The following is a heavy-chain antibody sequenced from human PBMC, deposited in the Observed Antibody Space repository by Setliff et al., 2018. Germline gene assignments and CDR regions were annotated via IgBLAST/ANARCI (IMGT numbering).Heavy chain of an antibody. CDR2: IKSKPDGGTT. J-gene: IGHJ4*02. CDR1: GFTFTNSW. V-gene: IGHV3-15*01. Sequence: GGSLRLSCAASGFTFTNSWMNWVRQAPGKRLEWVGRIKSKPDGGTTDYAAPVKGRFTISRDDSESTLYLQMNSLKTEDTAVYYCTTDPYWSDYWGQGTLVTVSS. CDR3: TTDPYWSDY. D-gene: IGHD2-8*02.